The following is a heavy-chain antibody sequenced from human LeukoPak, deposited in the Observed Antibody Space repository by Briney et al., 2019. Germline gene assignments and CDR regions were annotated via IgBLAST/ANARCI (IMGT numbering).Heavy chain of an antibody. J-gene: IGHJ4*02. CDR1: GFTFRTYG. Sequence: PGGSLRLSCTASGFTFRTYGMHWVRQAPGKGLEWVAIIWNDGSNKYYTDSVKGRFTISRDNAKNTLYLQMNSLRAEDTAVYYCARVAKDAYWGQGTLVTVSS. D-gene: IGHD4/OR15-4a*01. CDR3: ARVAKDAY. CDR2: IWNDGSNK. V-gene: IGHV3-33*01.